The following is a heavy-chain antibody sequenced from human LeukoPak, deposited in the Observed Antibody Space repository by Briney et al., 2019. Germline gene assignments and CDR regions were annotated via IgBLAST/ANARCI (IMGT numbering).Heavy chain of an antibody. Sequence: PGGSLRLSCAASGFTFSTYWMSWVRQAPGKGLEWVANIKRDGSEKYYVDSVKGRFTISRDNAKNSLYLQMNSLRAEDTAVYYCARRWLESHFDYWGQGTLVTVFS. D-gene: IGHD5-24*01. CDR3: ARRWLESHFDY. CDR1: GFTFSTYW. J-gene: IGHJ4*02. V-gene: IGHV3-7*04. CDR2: IKRDGSEK.